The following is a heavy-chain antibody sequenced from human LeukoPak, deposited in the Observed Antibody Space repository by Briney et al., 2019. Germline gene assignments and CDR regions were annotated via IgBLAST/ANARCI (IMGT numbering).Heavy chain of an antibody. CDR3: ARGRQEISMILVVMTGVSYYLDV. J-gene: IGHJ6*03. V-gene: IGHV4-34*01. Sequence: PSETLSLTCAVYGGSFSGYYWTWIRQSPGKGLEWIGEINPSGSTYYNPSLKSRLTISRDTSKNQFSLRLSSVTAADTAVYYCARGRQEISMILVVMTGVSYYLDVRGKGTTVTVS. CDR1: GGSFSGYY. D-gene: IGHD3-22*01. CDR2: INPSGST.